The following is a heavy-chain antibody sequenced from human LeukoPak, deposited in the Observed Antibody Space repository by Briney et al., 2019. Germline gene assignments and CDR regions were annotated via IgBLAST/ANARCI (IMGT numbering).Heavy chain of an antibody. Sequence: ASVKVSCKASGYTFTGYYMHWVRQAPGQGLEWMGCINPNSGGTNYAQKFQGRVTMTRDTSSTAAYMELSSLRSEDTAVYYCARDGSGYYGSGSLYYFDYWGQGTLVTVSS. D-gene: IGHD3-10*01. J-gene: IGHJ4*02. CDR1: GYTFTGYY. CDR3: ARDGSGYYGSGSLYYFDY. V-gene: IGHV1-2*02. CDR2: INPNSGGT.